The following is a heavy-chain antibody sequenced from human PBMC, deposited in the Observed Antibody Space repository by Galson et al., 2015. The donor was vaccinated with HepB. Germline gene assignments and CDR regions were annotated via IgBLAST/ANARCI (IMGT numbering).Heavy chain of an antibody. CDR2: INHSGST. D-gene: IGHD5-18*01. CDR1: GGSFSGYY. CDR3: ARGELGYYYYYYYMDV. Sequence: LSLTCAVYGGSFSGYYWSWIRQPPGKGLEWIGEINHSGSTNYNPSLKSRVTISVDTSKNQFSLKLSSVTAADTAVYYCARGELGYYYYYYYMDVWGKGTTVTVSS. V-gene: IGHV4-34*01. J-gene: IGHJ6*03.